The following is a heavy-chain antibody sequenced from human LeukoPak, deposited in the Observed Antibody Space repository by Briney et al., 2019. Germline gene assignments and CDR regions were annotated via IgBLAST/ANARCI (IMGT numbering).Heavy chain of an antibody. J-gene: IGHJ4*02. D-gene: IGHD3-10*01. Sequence: GGSLRLSCAASGFTFSNAWMNWVRQAPGKGLEWVGRIKSKTDGETTDYAASVKGRFTISRDDSKNTLYLQMNSLKTEDTAVYYCTKYYYGSGSRDYWGQGTLVTVSS. CDR3: TKYYYGSGSRDY. V-gene: IGHV3-15*01. CDR1: GFTFSNAW. CDR2: IKSKTDGETT.